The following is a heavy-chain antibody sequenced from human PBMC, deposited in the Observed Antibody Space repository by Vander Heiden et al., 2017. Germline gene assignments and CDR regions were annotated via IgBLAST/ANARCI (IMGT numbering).Heavy chain of an antibody. V-gene: IGHV3-33*01. CDR1: GFTSRSDG. D-gene: IGHD1-26*01. CDR2: IWYDESKT. CDR3: ARGGSHTHTDGFSF. J-gene: IGHJ3*01. Sequence: LVASGGGVVQPGTSLRLSCAAYGFTSRSDGMHWVRQAPGKGLEGVAVIWYDESKTYYEDSVKGRFTISRDNFKDTLYLEMNSLRAEDSAVYWCARGGSHTHTDGFSFWGQGTMVSVS.